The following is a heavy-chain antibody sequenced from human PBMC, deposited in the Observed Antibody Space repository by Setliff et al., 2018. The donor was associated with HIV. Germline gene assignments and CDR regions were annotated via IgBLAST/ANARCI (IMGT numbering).Heavy chain of an antibody. J-gene: IGHJ4*02. Sequence: GGSLRLSCAVSGFTFEDYGMSWVRQAPGKGLEWVSGINWHGGSTGYADSVKGRFTISRDNSKNTLYLQMNSLRGEDTAVYYCAKDRGSTWYGPIDYWGQGTLVTVSS. CDR2: INWHGGST. D-gene: IGHD6-13*01. V-gene: IGHV3-20*04. CDR1: GFTFEDYG. CDR3: AKDRGSTWYGPIDY.